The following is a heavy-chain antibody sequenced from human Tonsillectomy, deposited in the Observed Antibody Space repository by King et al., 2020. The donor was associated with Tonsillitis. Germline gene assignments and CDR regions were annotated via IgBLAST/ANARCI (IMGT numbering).Heavy chain of an antibody. V-gene: IGHV3-66*01. CDR2: IYSGGST. CDR3: AIGGILSAGAFDI. J-gene: IGHJ3*02. D-gene: IGHD3-16*01. Sequence: VQLVESGGGLVQPGGSLRLSCAASGFTVSSNYMNWVRQAPGKGLEWVSVIYSGGSTYYADSVKGRFTISRDNSKNTLYLQMNSLRADDTAVYYCAIGGILSAGAFDIWGQGTMVTVSS. CDR1: GFTVSSNY.